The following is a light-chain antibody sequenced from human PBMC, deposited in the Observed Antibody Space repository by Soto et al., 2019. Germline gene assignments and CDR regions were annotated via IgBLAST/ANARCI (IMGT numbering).Light chain of an antibody. Sequence: QSVLTQPASVSGSPGQSITISCTGTSSDIDNFKHVSWYQQHPGKAPKLIISEVTHRPSGVSSRFSGSKSDNTASLTISGLQAEDEADYYCSSYTNTLTLIVFGTGTKLTVL. CDR1: SSDIDNFKH. J-gene: IGLJ1*01. CDR2: EVT. V-gene: IGLV2-14*01. CDR3: SSYTNTLTLIV.